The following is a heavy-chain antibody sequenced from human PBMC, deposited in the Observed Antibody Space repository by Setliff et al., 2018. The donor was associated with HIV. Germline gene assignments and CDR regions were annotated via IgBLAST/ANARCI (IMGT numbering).Heavy chain of an antibody. D-gene: IGHD2-2*01. CDR3: AKMDVVVIPAANRY. J-gene: IGHJ4*02. V-gene: IGHV3-23*01. CDR2: ISGSGSDT. CDR1: GFTFSNYA. Sequence: GGSLRLSCAASGFTFSNYAMTWVRQAPGKGLEWVSAISGSGSDTHYADSVKGRFTIFRDNSKNTLYLQMNSLRAEDTAVYYCAKMDVVVIPAANRYWGQGTLVTVSS.